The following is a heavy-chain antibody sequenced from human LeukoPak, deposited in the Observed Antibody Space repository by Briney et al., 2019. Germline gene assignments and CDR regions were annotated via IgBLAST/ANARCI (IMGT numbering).Heavy chain of an antibody. J-gene: IGHJ4*02. CDR2: IYYTGST. D-gene: IGHD4-17*01. Sequence: PSETLSLTCTVSGGSISRYYWSWVRQPPGKGLEWIGYIYYTGSTNYNPPLKSPVTISLDTSNNQFSLKLSSVPAADTAVYYCASLTTVTQGYFDYWGQGTLLTVSS. V-gene: IGHV4-59*08. CDR3: ASLTTVTQGYFDY. CDR1: GGSISRYY.